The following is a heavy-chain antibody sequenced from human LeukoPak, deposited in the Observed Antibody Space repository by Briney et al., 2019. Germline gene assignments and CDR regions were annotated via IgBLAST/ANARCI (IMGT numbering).Heavy chain of an antibody. V-gene: IGHV4-34*01. D-gene: IGHD3-10*01. CDR2: INHSGST. CDR3: ARHYGSGSYFRGNWFDP. Sequence: SETLSLTCAVYGGSFSGYYWSWIRQPPGKGLEWIGEINHSGSTNYNPSLKSRVTISVDTSKNQFSLKLSSVTAADTAVYYCARHYGSGSYFRGNWFDPWGQGTLVTVSS. J-gene: IGHJ5*02. CDR1: GGSFSGYY.